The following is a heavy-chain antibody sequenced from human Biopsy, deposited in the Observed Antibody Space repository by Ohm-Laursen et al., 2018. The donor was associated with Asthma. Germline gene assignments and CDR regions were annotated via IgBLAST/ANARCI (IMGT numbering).Heavy chain of an antibody. D-gene: IGHD3-3*01. Sequence: LSLTCAASGFTFSTHHLSWVRQAPGKGLEWVSSINGGGDRTWYADSVKGRFTISRDNPMKRLYLQMSSLTAEDTAVYYCASRGGDFWSGYYMDYWGQGTLVTVSS. V-gene: IGHV3-23*01. CDR2: INGGGDRT. CDR3: ASRGGDFWSGYYMDY. CDR1: GFTFSTHH. J-gene: IGHJ4*02.